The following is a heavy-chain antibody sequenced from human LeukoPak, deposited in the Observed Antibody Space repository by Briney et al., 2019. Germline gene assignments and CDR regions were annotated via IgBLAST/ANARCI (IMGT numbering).Heavy chain of an antibody. Sequence: GASVKVSCKASGGTFSSYAISWVRQAPGQGLEWMGRIIPILGIANYAQKFQGRVTITADKSTSTAYMELSSLRSEDTAVYYCASGYCSSTSCYTVGMDVWGQGTTVTVSS. D-gene: IGHD2-2*02. CDR1: GGTFSSYA. V-gene: IGHV1-69*04. CDR2: IIPILGIA. CDR3: ASGYCSSTSCYTVGMDV. J-gene: IGHJ6*02.